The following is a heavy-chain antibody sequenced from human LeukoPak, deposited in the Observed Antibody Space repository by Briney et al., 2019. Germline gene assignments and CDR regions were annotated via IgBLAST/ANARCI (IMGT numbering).Heavy chain of an antibody. CDR3: AKGGWLEY. CDR2: SSVSGGAT. CDR1: GFTFSIND. D-gene: IGHD6-19*01. Sequence: PGGSLRLSCAASGFTFSINDMSWVRQAPGRGLEWVSASSVSGGATYYADSVKRGFTISGDNSKNTLYLQMHSLRAEDTAVYYCAKGGWLEYWGQGTLVTVSS. V-gene: IGHV3-23*01. J-gene: IGHJ4*02.